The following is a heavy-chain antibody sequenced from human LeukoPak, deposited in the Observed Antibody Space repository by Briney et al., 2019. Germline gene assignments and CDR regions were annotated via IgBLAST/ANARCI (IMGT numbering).Heavy chain of an antibody. D-gene: IGHD3-10*01. Sequence: GPSVKVSCKASGYTFTGYYMHWVRQAPGQGLEWMGWINPNSGGTNYAQKFQGRVTMTRDTSISTAYMELSRLRSDDTAVYYCARDGSGSYYWNWFDPWGQGTLVTVSS. CDR1: GYTFTGYY. CDR3: ARDGSGSYYWNWFDP. J-gene: IGHJ5*02. V-gene: IGHV1-2*02. CDR2: INPNSGGT.